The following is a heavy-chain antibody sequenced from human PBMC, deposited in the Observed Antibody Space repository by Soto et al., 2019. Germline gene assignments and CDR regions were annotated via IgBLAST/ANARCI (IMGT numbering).Heavy chain of an antibody. CDR1: GYNFATDW. D-gene: IGHD7-27*01. Sequence: PGESLKISCKASGYNFATDWIGWVRQMPGKGLEWMGIIYPGDSDTRYSPSFHGQVTISADTSISTAYLQWSSLKASDSAMYYCARLLTGNRGGESFDSWGQGTLVTVSS. V-gene: IGHV5-51*01. CDR3: ARLLTGNRGGESFDS. J-gene: IGHJ4*02. CDR2: IYPGDSDT.